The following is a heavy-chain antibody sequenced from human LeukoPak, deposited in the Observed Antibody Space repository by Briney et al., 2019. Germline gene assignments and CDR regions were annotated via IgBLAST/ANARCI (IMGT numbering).Heavy chain of an antibody. CDR1: GASMNTHY. CDR3: ARVRDGPSHYYYYMDI. CDR2: MLDTVTT. Sequence: SETLSLTCAVSGASMNTHYWSWIRQPPGKGLEWIGYMLDTVTTKDNPSLKSRFTLSADTSKNQFSLRLTSVTAADTAVYYCARVRDGPSHYYYYMDIWGKGTTVTVSS. D-gene: IGHD5-24*01. J-gene: IGHJ6*03. V-gene: IGHV4-59*11.